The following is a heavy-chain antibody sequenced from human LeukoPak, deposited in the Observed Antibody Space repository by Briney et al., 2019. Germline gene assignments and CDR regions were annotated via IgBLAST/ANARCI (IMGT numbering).Heavy chain of an antibody. CDR1: GYSISSGYY. CDR3: ARSRGKYSSRSIDY. Sequence: SETLSLTCAVSGYSISSGYYWGWIRQPPGKGLEWIGSIYHSGSTYYNPSLKSRVTTSVDTSKNQFSLKLSSVTAADTAVYYCARSRGKYSSRSIDYWGQGTLVTVSS. J-gene: IGHJ4*02. D-gene: IGHD6-13*01. V-gene: IGHV4-38-2*01. CDR2: IYHSGST.